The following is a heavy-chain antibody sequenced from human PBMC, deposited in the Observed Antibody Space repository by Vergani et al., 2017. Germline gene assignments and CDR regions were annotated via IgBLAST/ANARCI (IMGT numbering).Heavy chain of an antibody. Sequence: QVRLQESGPGLVKPSETLSLTCSVSGGSMSGYYWSWIRQPPGKELEWIGYMYHSGSTNYNPSLETLVTISGNTSKNQFFLKLSSVTAADTAVYYCGGVADFYCWGSRFLDLGGQGILVTVS. V-gene: IGHV4-59*01. CDR2: MYHSGST. CDR1: GGSMSGYY. D-gene: IGHD3-16*01. J-gene: IGHJ5*02. CDR3: GGVADFYCWGSRFLDL.